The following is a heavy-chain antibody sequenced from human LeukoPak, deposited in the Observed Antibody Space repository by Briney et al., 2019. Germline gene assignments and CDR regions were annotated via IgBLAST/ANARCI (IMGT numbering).Heavy chain of an antibody. Sequence: GGSLRLSCAASGFTFSSYAMNWVRQAPGKGLEWASAISGRGDITYYTDSVKGRFTISRDTSRSTLYLQMSSLRAEDTAVYYCTKDLAFCGGDCYSGADNWGQGALVTVSS. V-gene: IGHV3-23*01. CDR2: ISGRGDIT. D-gene: IGHD2-21*01. CDR3: TKDLAFCGGDCYSGADN. CDR1: GFTFSSYA. J-gene: IGHJ4*02.